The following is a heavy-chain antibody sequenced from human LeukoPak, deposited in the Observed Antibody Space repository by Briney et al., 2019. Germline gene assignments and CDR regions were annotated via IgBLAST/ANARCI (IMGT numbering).Heavy chain of an antibody. Sequence: GGSLRLSCAASRFTFSSYVMSWVRQAPGKGLEWVSSISRSGGATYYADSVKGRFTISRDNSRNTLSLHMNSLRAEDTAVYYCARGGWNYWGQGTLVTVSS. CDR3: ARGGWNY. J-gene: IGHJ4*02. CDR2: ISRSGGAT. D-gene: IGHD3-22*01. CDR1: RFTFSSYV. V-gene: IGHV3-23*01.